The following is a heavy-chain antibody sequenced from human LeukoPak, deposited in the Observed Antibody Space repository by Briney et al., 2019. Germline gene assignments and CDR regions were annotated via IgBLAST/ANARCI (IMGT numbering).Heavy chain of an antibody. V-gene: IGHV4-4*02. Sequence: SETLFLTCAVSGGSISSSNWWSWVRQPPGKGLEWIGEIYHSGSTNYNPSLKSRVTISVDKSKNQFSLKLSSVTAADTAVHYCARVSSGATTVDYWGQGTLVTVSS. CDR3: ARVSSGATTVDY. J-gene: IGHJ4*02. D-gene: IGHD1-26*01. CDR2: IYHSGST. CDR1: GGSISSSNW.